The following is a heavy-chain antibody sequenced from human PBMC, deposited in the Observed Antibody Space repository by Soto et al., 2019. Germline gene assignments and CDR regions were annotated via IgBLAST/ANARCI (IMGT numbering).Heavy chain of an antibody. CDR1: GFTFSSYV. CDR3: ASLTSGYSSSSGYYGMDV. CDR2: IWYDGSNK. Sequence: QVQLVESGGGVVQPGRSLRLSCAASGFTFSSYVMHWVRQAPGKGLEWVAVIWYDGSNKNHADSVKGRFTISRDNSKNTLYLQMNSLIAEDTAVYYCASLTSGYSSSSGYYGMDVWGQGTTVTVSS. D-gene: IGHD6-6*01. V-gene: IGHV3-33*01. J-gene: IGHJ6*02.